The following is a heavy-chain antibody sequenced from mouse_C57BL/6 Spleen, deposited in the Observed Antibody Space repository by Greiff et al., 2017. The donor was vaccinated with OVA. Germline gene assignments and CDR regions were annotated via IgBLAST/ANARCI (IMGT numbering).Heavy chain of an antibody. CDR2: INPSTGGT. V-gene: IGHV1-42*01. D-gene: IGHD4-1*01. J-gene: IGHJ3*01. Sequence: EVKLMESGPELVKPGASVKLSCKASGYSFTGYYMNWVKQSPEKSLEWIGEINPSTGGTTYNQKFKAKATLTVDKSSSTAYMQLKSLISEDSAVYYCSTGSSFAYWGQGTLVTVSA. CDR1: GYSFTGYY. CDR3: STGSSFAY.